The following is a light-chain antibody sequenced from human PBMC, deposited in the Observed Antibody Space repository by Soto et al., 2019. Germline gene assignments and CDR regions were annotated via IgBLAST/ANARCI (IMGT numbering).Light chain of an antibody. J-gene: IGLJ1*01. Sequence: QSALTQPASVSGSPGQSITISCTGTSSDVGGYNYVSWYQQHPGKSTKLMIYEVTTRPSGVSNRFSGSKSGNTASLTISGLQAEDEADYYCSSFTSSSSLVFGIGTKLTVL. CDR3: SSFTSSSSLV. V-gene: IGLV2-14*01. CDR2: EVT. CDR1: SSDVGGYNY.